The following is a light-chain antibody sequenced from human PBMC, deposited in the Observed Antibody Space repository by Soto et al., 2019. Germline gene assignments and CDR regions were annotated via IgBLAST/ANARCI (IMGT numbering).Light chain of an antibody. CDR3: QQYSTYILT. Sequence: DIQMTQSTSTLSTSVRDRVTITCRASQSIGSWLAWFQQKPGKAPELLIYDASSLGSGVLPRFSGSGSGTEFTLTVSSLQPDDFATYYCQQYSTYILTFGQGTKVAIK. J-gene: IGKJ1*01. CDR1: QSIGSW. CDR2: DAS. V-gene: IGKV1-5*01.